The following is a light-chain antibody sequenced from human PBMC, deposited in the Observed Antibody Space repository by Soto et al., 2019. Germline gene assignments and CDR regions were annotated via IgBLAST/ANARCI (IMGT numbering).Light chain of an antibody. CDR2: APS. J-gene: IGKJ1*01. CDR1: QSISSY. V-gene: IGKV1-39*01. CDR3: QQSYSTPRP. Sequence: DIQMTQSPSSLSASVGDRVTITCRASQSISSYLNWYQQKPGKAPKLLIYAPSSLQSGVPSRFSGSGSGTDFTLTISSLQPEDFATYYCQQSYSTPRPFGQGTKVEIK.